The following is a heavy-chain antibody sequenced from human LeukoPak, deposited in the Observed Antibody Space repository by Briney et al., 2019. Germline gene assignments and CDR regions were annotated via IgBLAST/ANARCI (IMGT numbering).Heavy chain of an antibody. V-gene: IGHV1-69*13. J-gene: IGHJ5*02. CDR2: IIPIFGTA. CDR1: GGTFSSYA. Sequence: GASVKVSCKASGGTFSSYAISWLRQAPGQGLEWMGGIIPIFGTANYAQKFQGRVTITADESTSTAYTELSSLRSEDTAVYYCARDLGWSGYYTRLRFDPWGQGTLVTVSS. CDR3: ARDLGWSGYYTRLRFDP. D-gene: IGHD3-3*01.